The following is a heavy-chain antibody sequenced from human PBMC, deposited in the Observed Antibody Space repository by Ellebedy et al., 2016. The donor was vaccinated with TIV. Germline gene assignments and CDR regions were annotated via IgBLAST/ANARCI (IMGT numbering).Heavy chain of an antibody. CDR3: ARVPNNYYGSGSYPPDY. V-gene: IGHV3-23*01. D-gene: IGHD3-10*01. Sequence: GESLKISCAASGFTLNNYAMTWIRQAAGEGLEWVSAITGDTATTYYADSVKGRFTISRDNAKNSLYLQMNSLRAEDTAVYYCARVPNNYYGSGSYPPDYWGQGTLVTVSS. J-gene: IGHJ4*02. CDR1: GFTLNNYA. CDR2: ITGDTATT.